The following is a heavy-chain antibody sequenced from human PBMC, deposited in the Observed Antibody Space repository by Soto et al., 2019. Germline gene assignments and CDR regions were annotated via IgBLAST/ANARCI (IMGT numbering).Heavy chain of an antibody. J-gene: IGHJ4*02. CDR1: GFTFSGYY. D-gene: IGHD3-10*01. Sequence: EGSLRLSCAASGFTFSGYYMTWIRQAPGKGLEWVSYISGSGTPMYYADSVRGRFTVSRDNAKNSLYLQMNSLRAEDTAVYYCASDPYYYASEYWGQGILVTVSS. V-gene: IGHV3-11*01. CDR3: ASDPYYYASEY. CDR2: ISGSGTPM.